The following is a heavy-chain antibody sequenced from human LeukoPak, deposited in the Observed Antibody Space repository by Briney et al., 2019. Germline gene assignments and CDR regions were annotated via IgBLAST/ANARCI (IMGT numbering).Heavy chain of an antibody. CDR3: ARTRRELFFFDY. D-gene: IGHD1-26*01. J-gene: IGHJ4*02. CDR2: ISYDGSNK. Sequence: GGSLRLSCAASGFTFSSYAMHWVRQAPGKGLEWVAVISYDGSNKYYADSVKGRFTISRDNSKNTLYLQMNSLRAEDTAVYYCARTRRELFFFDYWGQGTLVTVSS. CDR1: GFTFSSYA. V-gene: IGHV3-30*14.